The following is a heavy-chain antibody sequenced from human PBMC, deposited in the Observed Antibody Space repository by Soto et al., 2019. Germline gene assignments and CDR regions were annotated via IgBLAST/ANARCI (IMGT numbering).Heavy chain of an antibody. CDR3: ARRIVAPEPFDY. D-gene: IGHD5-12*01. Sequence: PSETLSLTCTVSGGSFTNYYWSWIRQPPGRGLEWIGFIYYAGSTKYNPSLNSRVTISVDTSKNQFSLTMTSVTAADTAVYYCARRIVAPEPFDYWGQGTLVPVSS. V-gene: IGHV4-59*08. CDR2: IYYAGST. J-gene: IGHJ4*02. CDR1: GGSFTNYY.